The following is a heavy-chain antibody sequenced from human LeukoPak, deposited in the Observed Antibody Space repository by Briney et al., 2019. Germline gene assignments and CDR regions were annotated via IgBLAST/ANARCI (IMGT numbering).Heavy chain of an antibody. CDR2: IIPIFGTA. Sequence: ASVKVSCKASGGTFSSYAISWVRQAPGQGLEWMGGIIPIFGTANYAQKFQSRVTITTDESTSTAYMELSSLRSEDTAVYYCARGTPHAFDIWGQGTMVTVSS. D-gene: IGHD1-7*01. CDR1: GGTFSSYA. V-gene: IGHV1-69*05. CDR3: ARGTPHAFDI. J-gene: IGHJ3*02.